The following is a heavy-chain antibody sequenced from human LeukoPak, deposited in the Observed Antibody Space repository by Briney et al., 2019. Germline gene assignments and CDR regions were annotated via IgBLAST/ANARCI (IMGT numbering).Heavy chain of an antibody. Sequence: GGSLRLSCAASGFTLSTYDMHWVRQAPGKGLEWVAFIRSDGSKTYYADSVKGRFTISRDNAKNSLYLQMNSLRAEDTAVYYCARRIMTYMDVWGKGTTVTVSS. CDR1: GFTLSTYD. D-gene: IGHD3-16*01. CDR3: ARRIMTYMDV. J-gene: IGHJ6*03. CDR2: IRSDGSKT. V-gene: IGHV3-30*02.